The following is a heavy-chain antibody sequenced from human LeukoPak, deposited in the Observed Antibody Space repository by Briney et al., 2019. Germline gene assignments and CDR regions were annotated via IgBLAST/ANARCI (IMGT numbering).Heavy chain of an antibody. J-gene: IGHJ4*02. D-gene: IGHD6-19*01. CDR3: AKSAVAGTVDGWFDY. V-gene: IGHV3-23*01. Sequence: PGGSLRLSCAVSGFTFTDYYMSWVRQAPGKGLEWVSAISGSGGSTYYADSVKGRFTISRDNSKNTLYLQMNSLRAEDTAVYYCAKSAVAGTVDGWFDYWGQGTLVTVSS. CDR2: ISGSGGST. CDR1: GFTFTDYY.